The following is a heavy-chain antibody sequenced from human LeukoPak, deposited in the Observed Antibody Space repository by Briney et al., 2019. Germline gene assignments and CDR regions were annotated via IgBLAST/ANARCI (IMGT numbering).Heavy chain of an antibody. CDR3: ARWGSTSCYDY. J-gene: IGHJ4*02. Sequence: GGSLRLSCAASGFTVSSNEMSWVRQAPGKGLEYVSAISTNGDSTYYADSVKGRFTISRDNSKNTLFLQMGSLRADDMAVYYCARWGSTSCYDYWGQGTLVTVSS. V-gene: IGHV3-64*02. CDR2: ISTNGDST. D-gene: IGHD2-2*01. CDR1: GFTVSSNE.